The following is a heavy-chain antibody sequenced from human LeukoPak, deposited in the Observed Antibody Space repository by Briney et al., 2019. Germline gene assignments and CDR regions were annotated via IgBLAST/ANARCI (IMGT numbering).Heavy chain of an antibody. Sequence: PGGSLRLSCAASGFTFSSYAMHWVRQAPGKGLEWVSYISSSGSTIYYADSVKGRFTISRDNAKNSLYLQMNSLRAEDTAVYYCARDLSPNWNYSRGHYYYYYYMDVWGKGTTVTVSS. CDR2: ISSSGSTI. CDR3: ARDLSPNWNYSRGHYYYYYYMDV. J-gene: IGHJ6*03. CDR1: GFTFSSYA. D-gene: IGHD1-7*01. V-gene: IGHV3-48*04.